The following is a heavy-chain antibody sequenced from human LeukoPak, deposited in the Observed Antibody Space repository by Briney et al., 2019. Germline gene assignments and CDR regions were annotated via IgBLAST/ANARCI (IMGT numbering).Heavy chain of an antibody. V-gene: IGHV1-8*01. D-gene: IGHD3-10*01. CDR2: MNPNSGNT. CDR1: GYTFTSYD. CDR3: ARVGEYYYGSGSYSVDAFDI. J-gene: IGHJ3*02. Sequence: ASVKVSCKASGYTFTSYDINWVRQATGQGLEWMGWMNPNSGNTGYAQKFQGRVTMTRNTSISTAYMELRSLRSDDTAVYYCARVGEYYYGSGSYSVDAFDIWGQGTMVTVSS.